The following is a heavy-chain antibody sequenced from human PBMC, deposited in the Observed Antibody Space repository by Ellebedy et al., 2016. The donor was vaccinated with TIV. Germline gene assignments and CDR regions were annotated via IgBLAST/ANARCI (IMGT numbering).Heavy chain of an antibody. CDR1: GYTFSSYY. CDR2: INPSGGST. D-gene: IGHD6-6*01. Sequence: AASVKVSCKASGYTFSSYYMHWVRQAPGQGLEWMGIINPSGGSTTYAQNLQGRVTMTRDTSTTTVYMELSSLRSEDTAVYYCARDVADGYSSSGYWGQGTLVTVSS. J-gene: IGHJ4*02. V-gene: IGHV1-46*04. CDR3: ARDVADGYSSSGY.